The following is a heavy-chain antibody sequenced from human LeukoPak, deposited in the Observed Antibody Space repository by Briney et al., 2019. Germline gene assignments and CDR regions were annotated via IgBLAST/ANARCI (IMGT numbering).Heavy chain of an antibody. V-gene: IGHV1-24*01. CDR1: GYILTEVA. CDR2: FDPEYGVDGET. CDR3: AMTDRYAGRPFDY. Sequence: GALVRVSCKVSGYILTEVAINWVRQAPGKGLEWIGGFDPEYGVDGETLFAQKFQGRVTMTEDASTDTAYMVLSSLRSEDTAVYYCAMTDRYAGRPFDYWGQGTLVTASS. D-gene: IGHD5-12*01. J-gene: IGHJ4*02.